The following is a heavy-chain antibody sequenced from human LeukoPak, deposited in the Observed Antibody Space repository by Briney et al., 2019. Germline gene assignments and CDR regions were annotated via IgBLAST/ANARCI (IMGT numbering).Heavy chain of an antibody. CDR3: AASDGYYYDSSPLGY. CDR2: ISYDGSNK. D-gene: IGHD3-22*01. CDR1: GFTFSSYA. Sequence: GGSLRLSCAASGFTFSSYAMHWVRQAPGKGLEWVAVISYDGSNKYYADSVKGRFTISRDNSKNTLHLQMNSLRAEDTAVYYCAASDGYYYDSSPLGYWGQGTLVTVSS. J-gene: IGHJ4*02. V-gene: IGHV3-30-3*01.